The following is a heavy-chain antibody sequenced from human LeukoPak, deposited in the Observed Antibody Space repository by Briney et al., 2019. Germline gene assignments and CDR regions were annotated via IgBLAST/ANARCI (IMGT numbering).Heavy chain of an antibody. CDR1: GGSISSYY. V-gene: IGHV4-59*01. CDR3: ARSTGWLRFYDY. Sequence: PSETLSLTCTVSGGSISSYYWSWIRQPPGKGLEWIGYIYYSGSTNYNPSLKSRVTISVDTSKNQFSLKLSSVTAADTAVYYCARSTGWLRFYDYWGQGTLVTVSS. J-gene: IGHJ4*02. CDR2: IYYSGST. D-gene: IGHD5-12*01.